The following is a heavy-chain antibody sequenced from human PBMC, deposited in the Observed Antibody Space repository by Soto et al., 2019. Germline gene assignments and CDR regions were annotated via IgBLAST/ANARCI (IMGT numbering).Heavy chain of an antibody. CDR3: ARDIPHGWLDS. Sequence: QVQLVQSGAAVKEPGTSVKLSCKVSGYTFTAFYIHWIRQAPGEGREWVAMIHPGGSLTRSAQVLRDIVSLRKDASTSTVYMEMTSLRSEDTALYYCARDIPHGWLDSWGQGTLVTVSS. CDR1: GYTFTAFY. J-gene: IGHJ5*01. V-gene: IGHV1-46*04. D-gene: IGHD6-19*01. CDR2: IHPGGSLT.